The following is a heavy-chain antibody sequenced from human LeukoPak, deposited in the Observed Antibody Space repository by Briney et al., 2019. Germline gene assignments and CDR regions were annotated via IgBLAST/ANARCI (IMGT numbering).Heavy chain of an antibody. V-gene: IGHV3-30*02. CDR2: IRYDESKE. D-gene: IGHD4-23*01. CDR3: AKALVTTLFNTYQIDF. Sequence: PGGSLRLPCAASGFTFSTYGMHCVRQSPGKGLEWVAFIRYDESKEFYADSLKGRFTVSRDNSQNTLFLQINSLRTEDTAVYYCAKALVTTLFNTYQIDFWGQGTLVTVSS. CDR1: GFTFSTYG. J-gene: IGHJ4*02.